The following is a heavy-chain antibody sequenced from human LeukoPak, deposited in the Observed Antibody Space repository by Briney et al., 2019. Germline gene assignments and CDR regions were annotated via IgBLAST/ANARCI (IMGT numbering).Heavy chain of an antibody. CDR3: ASGGSGRLK. J-gene: IGHJ4*02. D-gene: IGHD3-10*01. V-gene: IGHV4-34*01. CDR1: GGSFSGYY. CDR2: INHSGST. Sequence: PSETLSLTCAVYGGSFSGYYWSWIRQPPGKGLEWIGEINHSGSTNYNPSLKSRVTISVDTSKNQFSLKLSSVTAADTAVYYCASGGSGRLKWGQGTLVTVSS.